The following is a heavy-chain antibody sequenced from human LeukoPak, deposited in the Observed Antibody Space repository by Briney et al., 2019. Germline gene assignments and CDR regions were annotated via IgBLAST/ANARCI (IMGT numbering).Heavy chain of an antibody. CDR1: GGSLSGYY. CDR3: AKSFNSLW. CDR2: VHYTGKT. D-gene: IGHD2/OR15-2a*01. V-gene: IGHV4-59*01. J-gene: IGHJ1*01. Sequence: NPSETLSLTCTVSGGSLSGYYWSWIRQSPGKGLEWIGYVHYTGKTHYNPSLRSRVSISLDASKDQFFLRMASVTAADTAMYYCAKSFNSLWWGQGLLVTVSS.